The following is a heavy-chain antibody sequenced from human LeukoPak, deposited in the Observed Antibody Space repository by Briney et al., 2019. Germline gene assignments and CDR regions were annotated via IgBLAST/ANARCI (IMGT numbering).Heavy chain of an antibody. V-gene: IGHV3-48*03. CDR3: ASGRGSYSPDY. D-gene: IGHD1-26*01. J-gene: IGHJ4*02. CDR2: LSSSGNA. Sequence: GGSLRLSCVASGFTFSRYDMNWVRQAPGKGLEWVSYLSSSGNAYYADSVKGRFTISRDNSKNSLYLQMTSLRADDTAVYYCASGRGSYSPDYWGQGTLVTVSS. CDR1: GFTFSRYD.